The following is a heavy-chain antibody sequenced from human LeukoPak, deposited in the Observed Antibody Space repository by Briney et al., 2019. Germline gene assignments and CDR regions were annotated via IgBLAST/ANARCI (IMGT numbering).Heavy chain of an antibody. CDR1: EFTFSSYA. V-gene: IGHV3-30*18. J-gene: IGHJ4*02. CDR3: AKAHLLDWLLPFDY. Sequence: GGSLRLSCAASEFTFSSYAMHWVRQAPGKGLEWVALVSYDGSDKYYADSVKGRFTISRDNSKNTLYLQMNSLRGEDTAVYYCAKAHLLDWLLPFDYWGQGALVTVSS. D-gene: IGHD3/OR15-3a*01. CDR2: VSYDGSDK.